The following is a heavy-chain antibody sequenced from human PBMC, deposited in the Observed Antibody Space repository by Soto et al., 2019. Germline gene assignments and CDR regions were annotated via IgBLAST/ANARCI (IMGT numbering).Heavy chain of an antibody. CDR3: ARHVRRYYFDY. CDR2: IYYSGST. Sequence: SETLSLTCTVSGGSISSSSYYWGWIRQPPGKGLEWIGSIYYSGSTYYNPSLKSRVTISVDTSKNQFSLKLSSVTAADTAVYYCARHVRRYYFDYWGQGTLVTVYS. J-gene: IGHJ4*02. CDR1: GGSISSSSYY. V-gene: IGHV4-39*01.